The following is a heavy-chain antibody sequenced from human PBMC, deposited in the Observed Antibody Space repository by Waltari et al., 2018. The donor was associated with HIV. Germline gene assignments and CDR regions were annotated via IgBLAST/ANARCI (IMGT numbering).Heavy chain of an antibody. J-gene: IGHJ4*02. V-gene: IGHV1-46*01. Sequence: QVQLVQSGAEVKKPGASVKVSCKASGYTFSNYYIHWMRQAPGQGLEWMGRVNPGGGSASYAEKFEGRVTMTRETSANTLYMELRSLTSEDTAVYYCARHRSPSYSVMVVVKGSYDYWGQGTLVTVSS. CDR1: GYTFSNYY. CDR3: ARHRSPSYSVMVVVKGSYDY. D-gene: IGHD2-15*01. CDR2: VNPGGGSA.